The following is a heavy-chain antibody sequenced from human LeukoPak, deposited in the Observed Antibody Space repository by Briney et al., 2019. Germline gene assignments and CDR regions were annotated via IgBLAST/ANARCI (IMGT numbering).Heavy chain of an antibody. Sequence: GESLKTSCKGSGYSFTSYWIGWVRQMPGKGLEWMGIIYPGDSDTRYSPSFQGQVTISADKSISTAYLQWSSLKASDTAMYYCTTGVRGATWWFDPWGQGTLVTVSS. CDR2: IYPGDSDT. CDR1: GYSFTSYW. V-gene: IGHV5-51*01. D-gene: IGHD3-10*01. CDR3: TTGVRGATWWFDP. J-gene: IGHJ5*02.